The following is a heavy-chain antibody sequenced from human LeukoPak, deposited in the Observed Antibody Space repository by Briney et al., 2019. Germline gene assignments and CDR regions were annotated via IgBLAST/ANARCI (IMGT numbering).Heavy chain of an antibody. V-gene: IGHV4-31*03. CDR2: IYYSGST. CDR1: GGSISSGGYY. CDR3: ARSLIAAAGSGDY. J-gene: IGHJ4*02. Sequence: SETLSLTCTVSGGSISSGGYYWSWIRQHPGKGLEWIGYIYYSGSTYYNPSLKSRVTISVDTSKNQFSPKLSSVTAADTAVYYCARSLIAAAGSGDYWGQGTLVTVSS. D-gene: IGHD6-13*01.